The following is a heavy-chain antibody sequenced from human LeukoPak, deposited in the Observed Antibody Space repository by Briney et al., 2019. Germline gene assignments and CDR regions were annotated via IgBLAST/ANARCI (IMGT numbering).Heavy chain of an antibody. CDR3: ILAYCGGDCYSLVDAFDI. D-gene: IGHD2-21*02. Sequence: SVKVSCKASGGTFSSYAVSWVRQAPGQGLEWMGGIIPIFGTANYAQKFQGRVTITTDESTSTAYMELSSLRSEDTAVYYCILAYCGGDCYSLVDAFDIWGQGTMVTVSS. CDR1: GGTFSSYA. V-gene: IGHV1-69*05. J-gene: IGHJ3*02. CDR2: IIPIFGTA.